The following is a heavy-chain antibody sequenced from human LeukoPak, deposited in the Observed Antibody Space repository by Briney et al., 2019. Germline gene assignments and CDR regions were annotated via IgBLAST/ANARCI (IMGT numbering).Heavy chain of an antibody. J-gene: IGHJ5*01. D-gene: IGHD3-22*01. CDR2: MNPNSGNT. Sequence: ASVKVSCKASGYTFTSYDINWVRQATGQGLEWMGWMNPNSGNTGYAQKFQGRVTMTRDMSTSTVYMDLSSLRSEDTALYYCARGVHVRMYDSNHNSFDPWGQGTLVTVSS. CDR3: ARGVHVRMYDSNHNSFDP. CDR1: GYTFTSYD. V-gene: IGHV1-8*02.